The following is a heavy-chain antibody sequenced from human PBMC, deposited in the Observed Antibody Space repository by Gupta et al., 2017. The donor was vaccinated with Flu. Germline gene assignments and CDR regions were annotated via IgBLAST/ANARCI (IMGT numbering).Heavy chain of an antibody. CDR2: IYHSGST. CDR1: GYSISSGYY. J-gene: IGHJ4*02. Sequence: QVQLQESGPGLVKPSETLSLTCAASGYSISSGYYGGWIRQPPWKGLECIGSIYHSGSTSYNPSLKSRVTISVDTSKNQFSLKLSPVTAADTAVYYCAREENPNTMIDYWGQGTLVTVS. V-gene: IGHV4-38-2*02. CDR3: AREENPNTMIDY. D-gene: IGHD3-22*01.